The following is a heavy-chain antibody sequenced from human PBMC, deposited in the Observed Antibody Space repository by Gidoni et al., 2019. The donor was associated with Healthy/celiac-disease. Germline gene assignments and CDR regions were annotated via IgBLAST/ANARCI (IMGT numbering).Heavy chain of an antibody. V-gene: IGHV5-51*03. J-gene: IGHJ3*02. Sequence: EVQLVQSGAEVKQPGESLKIYCKGSGYRFNSYWIGWVRQMPGKGLEWMGIIYPGDSDTRYSPSFQGQVTISADKSISTAYLQWSSLKASDTAMYYCARLNTRSVGPAASAFDIWGQVTMVTVSS. CDR3: ARLNTRSVGPAASAFDI. CDR1: GYRFNSYW. CDR2: IYPGDSDT. D-gene: IGHD2-2*01.